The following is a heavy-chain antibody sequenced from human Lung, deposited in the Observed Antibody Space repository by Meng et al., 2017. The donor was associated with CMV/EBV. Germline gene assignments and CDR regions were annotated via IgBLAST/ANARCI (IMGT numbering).Heavy chain of an antibody. D-gene: IGHD6-19*01. J-gene: IGHJ4*02. CDR3: ARDPYATGWAG. CDR1: GGSTSISTW. Sequence: QMQLQEPGPGLVKPSGTLSLTCAVSGGSTSISTWWSWVRRPPGKGLEWIGEIYHSGGTNYTPSLRGRVTISLDKSKNQFSLTLRSVTAADTAVYYCARDPYATGWAGWGQGTLVTVSS. V-gene: IGHV4-4*02. CDR2: IYHSGGT.